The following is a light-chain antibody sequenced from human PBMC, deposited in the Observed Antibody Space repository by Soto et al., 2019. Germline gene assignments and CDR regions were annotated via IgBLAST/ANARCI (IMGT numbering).Light chain of an antibody. CDR3: QQYASSPKT. V-gene: IGKV3-20*01. CDR2: GAS. Sequence: EIVLTQSPGTLSLCPGERATLSCRASQSVSSSSLAWYQQKPGQAPRLLIYGASSRATGIPDRVSGSGSGTDFTLTISRLEPEDFAVYYCQQYASSPKTFGQGTKVEIK. J-gene: IGKJ1*01. CDR1: QSVSSSS.